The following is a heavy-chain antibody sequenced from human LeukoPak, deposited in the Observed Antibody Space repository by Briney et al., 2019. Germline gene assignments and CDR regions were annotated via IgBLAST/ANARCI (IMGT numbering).Heavy chain of an antibody. CDR2: INHSGST. CDR1: GGSFSGYY. V-gene: IGHV4-34*01. J-gene: IGHJ4*02. Sequence: SETLSLTCAVYGGSFSGYYWSWIRQPPGKGLEWIGEINHSGSTNYNPSLKSRVTISVDTSKNQFSLKLSSVTAADTAVYYCARHNAVGAIHFDYWGQGTLVTVSS. D-gene: IGHD1-26*01. CDR3: ARHNAVGAIHFDY.